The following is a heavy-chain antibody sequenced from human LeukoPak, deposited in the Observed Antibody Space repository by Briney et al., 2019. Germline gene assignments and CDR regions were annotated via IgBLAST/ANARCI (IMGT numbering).Heavy chain of an antibody. J-gene: IGHJ4*02. CDR1: GGTFSSYA. CDR3: ARSEYDILTGYYLLPFDY. Sequence: SVKVSCKASGGTFSSYAISWVRQAPGQGLEWMGGIVPIFGTANYAQKFQGRVTIAADESTSTAYMELSSLRSEDTAVYYCARSEYDILTGYYLLPFDYWGQGTLVTVSS. V-gene: IGHV1-69*13. CDR2: IVPIFGTA. D-gene: IGHD3-9*01.